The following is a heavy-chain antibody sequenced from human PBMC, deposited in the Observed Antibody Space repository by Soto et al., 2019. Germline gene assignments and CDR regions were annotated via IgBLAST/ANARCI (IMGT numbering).Heavy chain of an antibody. V-gene: IGHV4-39*01. CDR3: AGSAGAIVVVMEDYFDY. Sequence: ASEARCLNSTVSGGSLSPCCYFLGWIRPAPRKGLEWIGSIYYSGSTYYNPSLKSRVTISVDTSKNQFSLKLSSVTAADTAVYYCAGSAGAIVVVMEDYFDYWGQGTLVTVSS. CDR2: IYYSGST. J-gene: IGHJ4*02. D-gene: IGHD3-22*01. CDR1: GGSLSPCCYF.